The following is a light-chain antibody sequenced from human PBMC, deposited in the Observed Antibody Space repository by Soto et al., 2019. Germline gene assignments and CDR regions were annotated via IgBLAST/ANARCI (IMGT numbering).Light chain of an antibody. CDR2: STS. V-gene: IGKV3-15*01. J-gene: IGKJ1*01. Sequence: EVVMTQSPATLSVSPGERVTLSCRASQSLSSNLAWYQQKPGQAPRLLIYSTSTMATGIPARFSVSGSGTEFTLTLSSLQSEDFAVYYCQQYNNWPRTFGQGTKVEIK. CDR3: QQYNNWPRT. CDR1: QSLSSN.